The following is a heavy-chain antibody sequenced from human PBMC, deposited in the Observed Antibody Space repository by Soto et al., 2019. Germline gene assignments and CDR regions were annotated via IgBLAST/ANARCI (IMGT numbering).Heavy chain of an antibody. Sequence: GGSLRLSCAASGFTFSSYAMSWVRQAPGKGLEWVSAISGSGGSTYYADSVKGRFTISRDNSKNTLYLQMNSLRAEDTAVYYCAKDTGYYYGSGSYYNIGTFDYWGQGTLVTVSS. V-gene: IGHV3-23*01. CDR1: GFTFSSYA. D-gene: IGHD3-10*01. CDR3: AKDTGYYYGSGSYYNIGTFDY. CDR2: ISGSGGST. J-gene: IGHJ4*02.